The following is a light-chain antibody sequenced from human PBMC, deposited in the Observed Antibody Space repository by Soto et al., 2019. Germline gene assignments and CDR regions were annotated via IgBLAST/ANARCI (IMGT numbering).Light chain of an antibody. CDR1: SSDVRGYNY. V-gene: IGLV2-8*01. CDR2: EVT. J-gene: IGLJ3*02. Sequence: QSALTQPPSASGSPGQSVTISCTVTSSDVRGYNYVSWYQHYPCRAPRLMIYEVTKRPSGVPDRFSGSKSGNTASLTVSGLQAEDEADYYCSSYAASNNFYFVFGGGTKVTVI. CDR3: SSYAASNNFYFV.